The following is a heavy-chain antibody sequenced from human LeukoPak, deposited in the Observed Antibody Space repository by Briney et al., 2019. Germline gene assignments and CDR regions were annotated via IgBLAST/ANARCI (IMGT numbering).Heavy chain of an antibody. Sequence: ASVGVSCKAVGYTFTGYYMHWVRQAPGQGLEWMGWINPNSGGTKYAQKFEGRVTMTRDTSISTAYMELSRLRSDDTSVYYSTRKNYYASSGYYVYWGQGTPVTVSS. D-gene: IGHD3-22*01. CDR2: INPNSGGT. V-gene: IGHV1-2*02. CDR1: GYTFTGYY. J-gene: IGHJ4*02. CDR3: TRKNYYASSGYYVY.